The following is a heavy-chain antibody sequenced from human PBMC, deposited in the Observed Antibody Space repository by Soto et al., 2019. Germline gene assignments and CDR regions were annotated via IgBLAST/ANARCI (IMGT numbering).Heavy chain of an antibody. J-gene: IGHJ4*02. CDR1: GYTLTELS. D-gene: IGHD1-26*01. CDR2: FDPEDGET. CDR3: ATAWPSPLRSSGSYSVWGGGGRYGSFPPDY. V-gene: IGHV1-24*01. Sequence: QVQLVQSGAEVKKPGASVKVSCKVSGYTLTELSMHWVRQAPGKGLEWMGGFDPEDGETIYAQKFQGRVTMTEDTSTDTAYMELSSLRSEDTAVYYCATAWPSPLRSSGSYSVWGGGGRYGSFPPDYWGQGTLVTVSS.